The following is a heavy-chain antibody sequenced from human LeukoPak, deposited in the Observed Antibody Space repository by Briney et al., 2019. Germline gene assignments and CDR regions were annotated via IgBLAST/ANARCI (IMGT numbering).Heavy chain of an antibody. CDR1: GYTLTELS. D-gene: IGHD3-22*01. CDR2: FDPEDGET. Sequence: ASAKVSCKVSGYTLTELSMHWVRQAPGKGLEWMGGFDPEDGETIYAQKFLGRVTMTEDTSTDTAYMELSSLRSEDTAVYYCATVSYYYDSSGSSWGQGTLVTVSS. J-gene: IGHJ5*02. V-gene: IGHV1-24*01. CDR3: ATVSYYYDSSGSS.